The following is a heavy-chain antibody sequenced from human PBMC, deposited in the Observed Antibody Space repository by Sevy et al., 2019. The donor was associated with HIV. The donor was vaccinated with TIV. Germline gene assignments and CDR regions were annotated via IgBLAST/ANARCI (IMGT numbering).Heavy chain of an antibody. Sequence: GGSLRLSCTASGFTFSNFGMHWVRQVPGKGLEWVTFIRYDGSDKYYAASVKGRFTISRDDSKNRLYLQMDSLRAEDTAIYYCAKDLAGPGRRYFDYWGQGTLGTVSS. CDR2: IRYDGSDK. D-gene: IGHD6-13*01. CDR3: AKDLAGPGRRYFDY. J-gene: IGHJ4*02. CDR1: GFTFSNFG. V-gene: IGHV3-30*02.